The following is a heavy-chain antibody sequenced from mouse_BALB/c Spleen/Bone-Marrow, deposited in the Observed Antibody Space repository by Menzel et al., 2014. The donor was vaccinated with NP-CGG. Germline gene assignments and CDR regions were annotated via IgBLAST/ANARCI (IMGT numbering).Heavy chain of an antibody. CDR2: INPYNDGT. J-gene: IGHJ4*01. CDR1: GYTFSAYV. D-gene: IGHD2-4*01. Sequence: VQLQQSGPELVKPGASVKMSCKASGYTFSAYVMHWVQQKPGQGLEWIGYINPYNDGTKYNEKFKGKATLTSDKSSSTADMERSSLTSEDSAVYYCAREGGLRRGDYYAMDYWGQGTSVAVSS. CDR3: AREGGLRRGDYYAMDY. V-gene: IGHV1-14*01.